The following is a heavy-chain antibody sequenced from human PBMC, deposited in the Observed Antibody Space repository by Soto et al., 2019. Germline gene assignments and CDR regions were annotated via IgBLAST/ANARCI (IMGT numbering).Heavy chain of an antibody. V-gene: IGHV3-48*03. CDR3: ARAAASSGWDFDY. CDR2: ISSSGSTI. J-gene: IGHJ4*02. CDR1: GFTFSSYE. D-gene: IGHD6-19*01. Sequence: PGGSLRLSCAASGFTFSSYEMNWVRQAPGKGLEWVSYISSSGSTIYYADSVKGRFTISRDNAKNSLYLQMNSLRAEDTAVYYCARAAASSGWDFDYWGQGTLVTVPS.